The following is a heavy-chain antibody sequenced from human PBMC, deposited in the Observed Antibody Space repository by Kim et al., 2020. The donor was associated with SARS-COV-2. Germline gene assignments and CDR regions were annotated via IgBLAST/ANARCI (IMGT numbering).Heavy chain of an antibody. CDR2: IYYSGST. CDR3: ARDGLGYCSGGSCLYGMDV. V-gene: IGHV4-59*13. J-gene: IGHJ6*01. D-gene: IGHD2-15*01. CDR1: GGSISSYY. Sequence: SETLSLTCTVSGGSISSYYWSWIRQPPGKGLEWIGYIYYSGSTNYNPSLKSRVTISVDTSKNQFSLKLSSVTAADTAVYYCARDGLGYCSGGSCLYGMDV.